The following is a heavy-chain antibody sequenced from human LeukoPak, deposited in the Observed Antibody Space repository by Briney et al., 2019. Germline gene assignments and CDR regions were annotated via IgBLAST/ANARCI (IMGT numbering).Heavy chain of an antibody. CDR3: ARDGGERGNSAFDV. CDR2: SRNKANSHSS. Sequence: GRSLRLSCAASGFTFSTYVVHWVRQAPGKGLEWIGRSRNKANSHSSEYAASVKGRFTISRDGSGNLMYLQMNSLKIDDTAVYFCARDGGERGNSAFDVWGQGTEVTVSS. CDR1: GFTFSTYV. D-gene: IGHD3-16*01. J-gene: IGHJ3*01. V-gene: IGHV3-72*01.